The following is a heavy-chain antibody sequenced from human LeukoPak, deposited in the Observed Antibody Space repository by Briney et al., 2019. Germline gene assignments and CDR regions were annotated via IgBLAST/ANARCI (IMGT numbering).Heavy chain of an antibody. V-gene: IGHV3-23*01. CDR3: GVVVGATWSYGMDV. D-gene: IGHD2-15*01. CDR1: GFTFSSYA. Sequence: GGSLRLSCAASGFTFSSYAMSWVRQAPGKGLEWVSAISGSTGSAYYADSVKGRFTISRDNSKNTQYLQMNSLRAEDTAVYYCGVVVGATWSYGMDVWGQGTTVIVSS. J-gene: IGHJ6*02. CDR2: ISGSTGSA.